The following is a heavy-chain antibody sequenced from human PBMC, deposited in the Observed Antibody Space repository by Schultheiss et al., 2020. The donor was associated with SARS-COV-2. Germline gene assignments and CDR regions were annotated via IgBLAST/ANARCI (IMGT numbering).Heavy chain of an antibody. V-gene: IGHV1-69*13. J-gene: IGHJ6*03. Sequence: SVKVSCKASGGTFSSYAISWVRQAPGQGLEWMGGIIPIFDTANYAQKFQGRVTITADESTSTAYMELSSLRSEDTAVYYCARDLRVATIDYYYYMDVWGKGTTVTVSS. CDR3: ARDLRVATIDYYYYMDV. D-gene: IGHD5-12*01. CDR2: IIPIFDTA. CDR1: GGTFSSYA.